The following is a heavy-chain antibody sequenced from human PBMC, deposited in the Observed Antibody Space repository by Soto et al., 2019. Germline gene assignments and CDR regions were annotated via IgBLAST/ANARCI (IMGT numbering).Heavy chain of an antibody. J-gene: IGHJ4*02. V-gene: IGHV4-39*01. Sequence: QLQLQESGPGLVKPSETLSLTCAVSGGSVSSGGNYWGWIRQSPGQGLEWIGSVHDTGTTHYNPSLTSRVTISVDTSKNQFSLNVNSVTAADTAVYYCARGLSSPSAAGVWGQGTLVTVSS. D-gene: IGHD6-6*01. CDR3: ARGLSSPSAAGV. CDR1: GGSVSSGGNY. CDR2: VHDTGTT.